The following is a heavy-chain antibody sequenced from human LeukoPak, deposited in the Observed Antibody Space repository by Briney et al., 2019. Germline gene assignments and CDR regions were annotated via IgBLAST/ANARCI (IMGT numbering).Heavy chain of an antibody. D-gene: IGHD5-18*01. CDR3: AKDIPAMVFDY. Sequence: GGSLRLSCAASGFTFSSYAMHWVRQAPGKGLEWVVVISYDGSNKYYADSVKGRFTISRDNSKNTLYLQMNSLRAEDTAVYYCAKDIPAMVFDYWGQGTLVTVSS. CDR1: GFTFSSYA. CDR2: ISYDGSNK. J-gene: IGHJ4*01. V-gene: IGHV3-30*04.